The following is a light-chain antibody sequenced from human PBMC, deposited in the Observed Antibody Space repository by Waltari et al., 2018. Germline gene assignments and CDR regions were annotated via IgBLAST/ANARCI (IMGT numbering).Light chain of an antibody. CDR2: EAS. CDR3: QNYERLPAT. Sequence: SCRASQSINRYLLRHQQQPGHAPMLLIYEASRRATGIPDRFSGSGSRTDLSLTIRRLEPEDFAVYYCQNYERLPATFGQGTKVEIK. J-gene: IGKJ1*01. CDR1: QSINRY. V-gene: IGKV3-20*01.